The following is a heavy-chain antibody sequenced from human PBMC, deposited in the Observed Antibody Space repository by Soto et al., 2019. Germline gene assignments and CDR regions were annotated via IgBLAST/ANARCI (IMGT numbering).Heavy chain of an antibody. Sequence: QVQLVQSGAEVKNPGASVKVSCTASGYTFTNYYMNWVRQAPGQGLEWMGIINPNGGSTGYAQKFQGRVTLTRDTTTKTVYMELSSLRSEDTAVYYCVRRSFSVNNCYKNWFGPWGQGTLVTVSS. V-gene: IGHV1-46*03. D-gene: IGHD2-2*02. CDR3: VRRSFSVNNCYKNWFGP. J-gene: IGHJ5*02. CDR1: GYTFTNYY. CDR2: INPNGGST.